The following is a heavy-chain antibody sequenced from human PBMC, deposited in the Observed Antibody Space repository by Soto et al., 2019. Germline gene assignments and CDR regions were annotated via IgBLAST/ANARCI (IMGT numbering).Heavy chain of an antibody. Sequence: PSETLSLTCTVSGGSISSYYLSWIRQPPGKGLEWIGYIYYSGSTNYNPSLKSRVTISVDTSKNQFSLKLSSVTAADTAVYYCARRVRGYYPYYFDYWGQGTLVTVSS. CDR1: GGSISSYY. V-gene: IGHV4-59*08. J-gene: IGHJ4*02. CDR3: ARRVRGYYPYYFDY. D-gene: IGHD3-22*01. CDR2: IYYSGST.